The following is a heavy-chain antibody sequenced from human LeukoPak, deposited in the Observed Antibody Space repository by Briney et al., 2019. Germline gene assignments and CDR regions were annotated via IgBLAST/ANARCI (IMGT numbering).Heavy chain of an antibody. V-gene: IGHV4-34*01. CDR1: GGSFSGYY. J-gene: IGHJ3*02. CDR2: INHSGST. Sequence: SETLSLTCAVYGGSFSGYYWSWIRQPPGKGLEWIGEINHSGSTNYNPSLKNRVTISVDTSKNQFSLKLSSVTAADTAVYYCARDGDSSGYYYGGSGAFDIWGQGIMVTVSS. D-gene: IGHD3-22*01. CDR3: ARDGDSSGYYYGGSGAFDI.